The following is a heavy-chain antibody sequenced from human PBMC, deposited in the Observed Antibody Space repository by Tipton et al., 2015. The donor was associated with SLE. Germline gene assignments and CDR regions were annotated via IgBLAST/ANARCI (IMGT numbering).Heavy chain of an antibody. D-gene: IGHD3-22*01. J-gene: IGHJ3*02. CDR3: ARDDDSSAYDGRGDAFDI. Sequence: TLSLTCTVSGGSLNNHFCSWIRQSSGKGLEWIGRVSPSGGTNYNPSLKSRVTILVDTSRNQFSLRLSSVTAADTAVYYCARDDDSSAYDGRGDAFDIWGQGTMVTVSS. V-gene: IGHV4-4*07. CDR1: GGSLNNHF. CDR2: VSPSGGT.